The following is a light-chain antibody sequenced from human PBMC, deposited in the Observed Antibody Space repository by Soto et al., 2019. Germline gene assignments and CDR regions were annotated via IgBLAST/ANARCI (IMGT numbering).Light chain of an antibody. V-gene: IGKV3-15*01. CDR1: QSVSRT. CDR2: AAS. Sequence: EIVMTQSPATLSVSPGERATLSCWASQSVSRTLAWYQQNPGQAPRLLFYAASSRAPGIPARFSGSGSGTEFTLTISSLQSEDFAVYYCQQYNNWPPFTFGPGTKVDIK. CDR3: QQYNNWPPFT. J-gene: IGKJ3*01.